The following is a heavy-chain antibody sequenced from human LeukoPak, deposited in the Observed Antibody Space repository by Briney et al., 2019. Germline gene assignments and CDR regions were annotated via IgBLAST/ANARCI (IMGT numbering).Heavy chain of an antibody. J-gene: IGHJ3*02. Sequence: GSLRLSCAASGFSFDHYGMTWVRQAPGKGLEWVSGINWNGDRIGYADSVKGRFTISRDNGKKSLYLQMNNLRAEDTALYYCARVMDVVATISDAFDIWGQGTMVSVSS. CDR3: ARVMDVVATISDAFDI. CDR1: GFSFDHYG. D-gene: IGHD5-12*01. CDR2: INWNGDRI. V-gene: IGHV3-20*04.